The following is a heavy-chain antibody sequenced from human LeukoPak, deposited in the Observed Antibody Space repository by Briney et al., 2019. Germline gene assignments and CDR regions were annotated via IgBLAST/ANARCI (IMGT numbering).Heavy chain of an antibody. J-gene: IGHJ3*02. Sequence: ESLKISRKGSGYSFTSYWIGWVRQMPGKGLAWMGIIYLGDSDTRYSPSFQGQVTISADKSISTAYLQWSSLKASDTAMYYCARHSRGIAARRGLGAFDIWGQGTMVTVSS. CDR3: ARHSRGIAARRGLGAFDI. CDR1: GYSFTSYW. CDR2: IYLGDSDT. D-gene: IGHD6-6*01. V-gene: IGHV5-51*01.